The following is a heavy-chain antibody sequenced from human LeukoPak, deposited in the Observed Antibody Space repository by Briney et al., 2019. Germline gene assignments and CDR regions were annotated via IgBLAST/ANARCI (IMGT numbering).Heavy chain of an antibody. Sequence: GGSLRLSCAASGFTFNSYAMHWVRQAPGKGLEWVAVISYDGSNKYYADSVKGRFTISRDNSKNTLYLQMNSLRAEDTAVYYCARIVGAIAQNWFDPWGQGTPVTVSS. CDR2: ISYDGSNK. D-gene: IGHD1-26*01. J-gene: IGHJ5*02. CDR1: GFTFNSYA. CDR3: ARIVGAIAQNWFDP. V-gene: IGHV3-30*04.